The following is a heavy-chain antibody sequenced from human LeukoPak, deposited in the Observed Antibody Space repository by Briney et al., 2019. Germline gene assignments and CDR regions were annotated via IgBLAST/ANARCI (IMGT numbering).Heavy chain of an antibody. D-gene: IGHD1-26*01. V-gene: IGHV4-39*01. Sequence: SETLSLTCTVSGGSISSSSYYWGWIRQPPGKGLEWIGSIYYSGSTYYNPSLKSRVTISVDASKNQFSLKLSSVTAADTAVYYCARLLSGTAVDYWGQGTLVTVSP. CDR3: ARLLSGTAVDY. J-gene: IGHJ4*02. CDR1: GGSISSSSYY. CDR2: IYYSGST.